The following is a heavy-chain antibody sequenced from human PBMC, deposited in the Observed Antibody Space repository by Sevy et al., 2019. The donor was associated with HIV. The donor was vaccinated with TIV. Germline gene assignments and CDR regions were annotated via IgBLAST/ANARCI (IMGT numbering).Heavy chain of an antibody. J-gene: IGHJ4*02. CDR2: ISGSGSTT. CDR1: GFTFSSSA. Sequence: GSLRLSCAASGFTFSSSAMSWVRQAPGKGLEWVSGISGSGSTTYYTNSVKGRFTISRDNSKNTLYLQMNSLRAEDTAVYYCVKVAGSGTYYSGDFDYWGQGILVTVSS. V-gene: IGHV3-23*01. D-gene: IGHD3-10*01. CDR3: VKVAGSGTYYSGDFDY.